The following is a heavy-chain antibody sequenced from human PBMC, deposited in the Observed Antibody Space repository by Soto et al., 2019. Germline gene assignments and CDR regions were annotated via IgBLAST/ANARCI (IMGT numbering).Heavy chain of an antibody. CDR2: ISGSGGST. D-gene: IGHD5-12*01. CDR3: AKDLAVATILRLFDY. CDR1: GFTFSSYA. V-gene: IGHV3-23*01. J-gene: IGHJ4*02. Sequence: GGSLRLSCAASGFTFSSYAMSWVRQAPGKGLEWVSAISGSGGSTYYADSVKGRFTISRDNSKNTLYLQMNSLRAEDTAVYYCAKDLAVATILRLFDYWGQGTLVTVSS.